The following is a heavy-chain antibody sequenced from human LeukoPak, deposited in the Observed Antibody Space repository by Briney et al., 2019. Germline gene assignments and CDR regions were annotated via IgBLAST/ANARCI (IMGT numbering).Heavy chain of an antibody. D-gene: IGHD6-19*01. CDR2: TSAYNGNT. V-gene: IGHV1-18*01. CDR1: GYTFTSYG. J-gene: IGHJ6*02. CDR3: ARGREAVAGSIKYYYGMDV. Sequence: ASVKVSCKASGYTFTSYGISWVRQAPGQGLEWMGWTSAYNGNTNYAQKLQGRVTMTTDTSTSTAYMELRSLRSDDTAVYYCARGREAVAGSIKYYYGMDVWGQGTTVTVSS.